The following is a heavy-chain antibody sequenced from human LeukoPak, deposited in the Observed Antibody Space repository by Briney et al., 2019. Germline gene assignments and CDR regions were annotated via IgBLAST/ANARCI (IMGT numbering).Heavy chain of an antibody. J-gene: IGHJ4*02. Sequence: PRGSLRLSCAASGFTFSSYSMNWVRQAPGKGLEWVSSISSSSSYIYYADSVKGRFTISRDNAKNSLYLQMNSLRAEDTALYYCAKDYGSGSYYAFDHWGQGTPVTVSS. CDR1: GFTFSSYS. D-gene: IGHD3-10*01. CDR2: ISSSSSYI. CDR3: AKDYGSGSYYAFDH. V-gene: IGHV3-21*04.